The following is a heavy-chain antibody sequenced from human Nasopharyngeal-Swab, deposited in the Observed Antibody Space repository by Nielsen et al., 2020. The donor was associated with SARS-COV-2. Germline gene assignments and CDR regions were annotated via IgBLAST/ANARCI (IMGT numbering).Heavy chain of an antibody. CDR2: ISVYNADR. Sequence: ASVKVSCKASGGTFRSQGISWVRQAPGQGLEWMGWISVYNADRNYAEKFQGRVSMTTDTSTTTAYMELRSLTSDDTAVYYCARDVEEWLVVPSLSFDYWGQGTLVTVSS. J-gene: IGHJ4*02. CDR1: GGTFRSQG. V-gene: IGHV1-18*01. CDR3: ARDVEEWLVVPSLSFDY. D-gene: IGHD5-18*01.